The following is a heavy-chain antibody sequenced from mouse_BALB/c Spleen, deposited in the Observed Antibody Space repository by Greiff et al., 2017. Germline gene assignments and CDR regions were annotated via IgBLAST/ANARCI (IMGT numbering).Heavy chain of an antibody. CDR3: ARVYDSNYAMDY. J-gene: IGHJ4*01. Sequence: EVKLQESGGGLVKPGGSLKLSCAASGFTFSSYAMSWVRQTPEKRLEWVASISSGGSTYYPDSVKGRFTISRDNARNILYLQMSSLRSEDTAMYYCARVYDSNYAMDYWGQGTSVTVSS. V-gene: IGHV5-6-5*01. CDR2: ISSGGST. CDR1: GFTFSSYA. D-gene: IGHD2-3*01.